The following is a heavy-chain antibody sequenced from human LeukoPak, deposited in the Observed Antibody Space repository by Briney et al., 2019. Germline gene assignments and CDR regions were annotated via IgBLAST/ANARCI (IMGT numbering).Heavy chain of an antibody. Sequence: SETLSLTCTVSGASISSGDYYWSWIRQPPGKGLEWIGYMYYSGSTNYNPSLKSRVTISGEKSKNQFSLKLSSVTAADTAVYYCARCPLRCSGGSCYSDYFDYWGQGTLVTVSS. D-gene: IGHD2-15*01. CDR3: ARCPLRCSGGSCYSDYFDY. CDR1: GASISSGDYY. J-gene: IGHJ4*02. CDR2: MYYSGST. V-gene: IGHV4-61*08.